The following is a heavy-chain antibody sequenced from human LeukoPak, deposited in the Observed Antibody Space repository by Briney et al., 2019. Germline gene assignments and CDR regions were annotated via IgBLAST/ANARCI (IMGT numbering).Heavy chain of an antibody. CDR2: ISYDGSNE. Sequence: PGRSLRLSCVASGFTFSRYAMHWVRQAPGKGLEWVAVISYDGSNEYYADSVRGRFTISRDNSKNTLYLQTNSLRTEDTAVYYCARDGRRLYCSGGSCYFADDDYWGQGTLVTVSS. CDR1: GFTFSRYA. CDR3: ARDGRRLYCSGGSCYFADDDY. D-gene: IGHD2-15*01. J-gene: IGHJ4*02. V-gene: IGHV3-30*04.